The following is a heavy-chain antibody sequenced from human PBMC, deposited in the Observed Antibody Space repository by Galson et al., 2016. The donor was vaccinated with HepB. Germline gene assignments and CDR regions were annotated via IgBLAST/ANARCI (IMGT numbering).Heavy chain of an antibody. Sequence: SVKVSCKASGYTFTSYGISWVRQAPGQGLEWLGRINPSSGDTKYAQKFQGRVTVSRDTSTSTAYMELSRLRSDDTAVYYCVRTYCSTTRCYPDAFDIWGQGTAVTVSS. D-gene: IGHD2-2*01. CDR2: INPSSGDT. V-gene: IGHV1-2*06. CDR3: VRTYCSTTRCYPDAFDI. CDR1: GYTFTSYG. J-gene: IGHJ3*02.